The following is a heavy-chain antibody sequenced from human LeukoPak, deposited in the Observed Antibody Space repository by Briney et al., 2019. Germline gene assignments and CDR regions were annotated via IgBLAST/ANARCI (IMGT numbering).Heavy chain of an antibody. Sequence: GASVTVSCKASGYTFTSYDINWVRQATGQGLEWMGWMDPNSGNTGYAQKFQGRVTITRNTSISTAYMELSSLRSEDTAVYYCARNRAYYYDSSGYYKRLDAFDIWGQGTMVTVSS. D-gene: IGHD3-22*01. CDR2: MDPNSGNT. V-gene: IGHV1-8*01. CDR1: GYTFTSYD. CDR3: ARNRAYYYDSSGYYKRLDAFDI. J-gene: IGHJ3*02.